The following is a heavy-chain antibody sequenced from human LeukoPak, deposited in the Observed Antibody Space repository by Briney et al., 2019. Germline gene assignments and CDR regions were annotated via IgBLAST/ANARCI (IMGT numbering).Heavy chain of an antibody. D-gene: IGHD6-19*01. CDR1: GFTFSSYA. Sequence: GGSLRLSCAASGFTFSSYAMSWVRQAPGKGLEWVSAISGSGGSTYYADSVKGRFTISRDNSKSTLYLQMNSLRAEDTAVYYCAKESPSKAVAGLYYGMDVWGQGTTVTVSS. CDR3: AKESPSKAVAGLYYGMDV. J-gene: IGHJ6*02. CDR2: ISGSGGST. V-gene: IGHV3-23*01.